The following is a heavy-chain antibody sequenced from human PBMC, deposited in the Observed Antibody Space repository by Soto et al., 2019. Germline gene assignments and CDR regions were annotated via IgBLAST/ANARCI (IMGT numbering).Heavy chain of an antibody. J-gene: IGHJ2*01. Sequence: EVQLLESGGGLVQPGGSLRLSCAASGFTFSSYAMNWVRQAPGKGLEWVSVISGSGGSTYYADAVKGRFTISRDNSKNTVYLQMNSLRAEETAVYYCAKRTVGWYFDLWGRGTLVTVSS. V-gene: IGHV3-23*01. CDR3: AKRTVGWYFDL. D-gene: IGHD4-17*01. CDR1: GFTFSSYA. CDR2: ISGSGGST.